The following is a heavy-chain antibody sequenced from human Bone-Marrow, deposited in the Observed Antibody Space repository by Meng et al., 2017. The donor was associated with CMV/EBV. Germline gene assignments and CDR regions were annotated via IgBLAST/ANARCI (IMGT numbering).Heavy chain of an antibody. CDR2: INHSGST. V-gene: IGHV4-34*01. CDR1: GGSFSGYY. D-gene: IGHD2-2*01. J-gene: IGHJ4*02. Sequence: SETLSLTCAVYGGSFSGYYWSWIRQPPGKGLEWIGEINHSGSTNYNPSLKSRVTISVDTSKNQFSLKLSSVTAADTAVYYCARELYSDIVVVPAAPLDYWGQGTLVTVSS. CDR3: ARELYSDIVVVPAAPLDY.